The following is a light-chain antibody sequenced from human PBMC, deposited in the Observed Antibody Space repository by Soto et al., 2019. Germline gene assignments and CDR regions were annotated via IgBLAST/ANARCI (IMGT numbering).Light chain of an antibody. J-gene: IGKJ5*01. CDR2: DAS. CDR1: QSIGSW. CDR3: QQYDDLPIT. Sequence: DIQMTQSPSTLSASVGDRVTITCRASQSIGSWLAWYQQKPGKAPKLLIYDASSLGSGVPSRFSGSVSGTEFTLTISSLQPDDFATYYCQQYDDLPITFGQGTRLQIK. V-gene: IGKV1-5*01.